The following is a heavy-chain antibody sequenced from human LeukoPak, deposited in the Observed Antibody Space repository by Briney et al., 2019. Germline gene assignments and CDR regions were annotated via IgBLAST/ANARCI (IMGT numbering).Heavy chain of an antibody. Sequence: SETLSLTCAVYGGSFSGYYWSWIRQPPGKGLEWIGEIDHSGSTYYNPSLKSRVTISVDTSKNQFSLKLSSVTAADTAVYYCARLLGYCSGGSCYTRKNYYGMDVWGQGTTVTVSS. CDR3: ARLLGYCSGGSCYTRKNYYGMDV. CDR2: IDHSGST. J-gene: IGHJ6*02. CDR1: GGSFSGYY. D-gene: IGHD2-15*01. V-gene: IGHV4-34*01.